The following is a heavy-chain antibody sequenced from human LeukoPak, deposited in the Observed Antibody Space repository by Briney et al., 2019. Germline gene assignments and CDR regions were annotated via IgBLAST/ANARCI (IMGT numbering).Heavy chain of an antibody. V-gene: IGHV3-7*03. CDR3: ARDLGSSTTMIVIWSEGGFDY. CDR2: IKGDGSET. Sequence: GGSLRLSCAASGFRFSGYWMTWVRQAPGKGLEWVANIKGDGSETSYVTSVRGRFTISRDNAKNSLYLQMSNLRVEDTAVYYCARDLGSSTTMIVIWSEGGFDYWGQGTLVTVSS. J-gene: IGHJ4*02. CDR1: GFRFSGYW. D-gene: IGHD3-22*01.